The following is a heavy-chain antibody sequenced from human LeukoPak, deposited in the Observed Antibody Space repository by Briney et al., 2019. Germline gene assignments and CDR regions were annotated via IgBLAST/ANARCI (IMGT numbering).Heavy chain of an antibody. CDR2: INWNGVST. CDR1: GFTFDNYG. V-gene: IGHV3-20*04. D-gene: IGHD2-15*01. J-gene: IGHJ3*02. CDR3: ARDKALVAGAFDI. Sequence: GGSLRLSCAASGFTFDNYGMNWVRQIPGKGLEWVFGINWNGVSTSYADSVKGRFTISRDNAKNSLYLQMSSLRAEDTALYYCARDKALVAGAFDIWGQGTMVTVSS.